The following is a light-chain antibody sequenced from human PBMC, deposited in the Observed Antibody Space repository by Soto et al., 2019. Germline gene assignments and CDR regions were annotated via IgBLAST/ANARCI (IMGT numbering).Light chain of an antibody. CDR1: PGISAH. CDR2: TAS. V-gene: IGKV1-39*01. J-gene: IGKJ4*01. CDR3: QQSYNNPLT. Sequence: IRITQSPSSFSASTGDRVTVTCRASPGISAHLNWYRHKPGKAPRLLIYTASSLHSGVPTRFSGSGSGTDFTLTISSLQPEDFATYYCQQSYNNPLTFGGGTKVDNK.